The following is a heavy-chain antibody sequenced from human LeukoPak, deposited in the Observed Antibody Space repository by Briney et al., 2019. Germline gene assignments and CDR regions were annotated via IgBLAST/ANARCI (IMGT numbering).Heavy chain of an antibody. CDR2: IYFSRTP. CDR3: ARTSSWYAGAWFDS. Sequence: SETLSLTCTVSRGSIRTADYYWAWFRQPPGEGLEWLGSIYFSRTPYFNPSLKSRVAVSIDTSKNQFSLKVTSVNASDTAVYFCARTSSWYAGAWFDSWGQGTLVTVSS. D-gene: IGHD6-13*01. CDR1: RGSIRTADYY. J-gene: IGHJ5*01. V-gene: IGHV4-39*01.